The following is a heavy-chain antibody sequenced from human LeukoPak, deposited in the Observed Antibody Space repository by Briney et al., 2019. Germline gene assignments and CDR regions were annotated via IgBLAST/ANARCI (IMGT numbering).Heavy chain of an antibody. Sequence: ASVKVSCKASGYTFTGYYMHWVRQAPGQGLEWMEWINPNSGGTNYAQKFQGRVTMTRDTSISTAYMELSRLRSDDTAVYYCARDQAGVMMWDYWGQGTLVTVS. CDR1: GYTFTGYY. CDR2: INPNSGGT. V-gene: IGHV1-2*02. CDR3: ARDQAGVMMWDY. J-gene: IGHJ4*02. D-gene: IGHD3-16*01.